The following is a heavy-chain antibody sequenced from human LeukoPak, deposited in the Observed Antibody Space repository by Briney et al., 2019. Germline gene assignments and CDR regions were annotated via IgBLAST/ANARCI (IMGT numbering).Heavy chain of an antibody. J-gene: IGHJ4*02. V-gene: IGHV3-21*01. CDR2: ISSSSSYI. CDR1: GFTFSSYS. Sequence: PGGSLRLSCAASGFTFSSYSMNWVRQAPGKGLEWVSSISSSSSYIYYADSVKGRFTISRDNAKNSLYLQMNSLRAEDTAVYYCARFEERGYSGYDRSHFDYWGQGTLVTVSS. CDR3: ARFEERGYSGYDRSHFDY. D-gene: IGHD5-12*01.